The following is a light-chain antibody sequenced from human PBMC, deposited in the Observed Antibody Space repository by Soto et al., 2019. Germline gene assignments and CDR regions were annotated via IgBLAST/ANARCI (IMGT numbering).Light chain of an antibody. CDR2: AAS. J-gene: IGKJ5*01. CDR1: QGISRW. CDR3: QQANSFPIT. Sequence: DIPMTQSPSSVSASVGDRVTITCRASQGISRWLAWYQQKPGKAPKLLIYAASSLQSGVPSRFSGSGSGTDFTLTINSLQPEDFATYYCQQANSFPITFGQGTRLEIK. V-gene: IGKV1D-12*01.